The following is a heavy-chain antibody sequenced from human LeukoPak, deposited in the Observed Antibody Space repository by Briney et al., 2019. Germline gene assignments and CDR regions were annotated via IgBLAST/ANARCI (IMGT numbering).Heavy chain of an antibody. CDR3: ARVTVVTGNDY. CDR1: GFTSSSYA. Sequence: PGGSLRLSCAASGFTSSSYAMHWVRQAPGKGLEWVAVISYDGSNKYYADSVKGRFTISRDNSKNTLYLQMNSLRAEDTAVYYCARVTVVTGNDYWGQGTLVTVSS. D-gene: IGHD4-23*01. CDR2: ISYDGSNK. J-gene: IGHJ4*02. V-gene: IGHV3-30-3*01.